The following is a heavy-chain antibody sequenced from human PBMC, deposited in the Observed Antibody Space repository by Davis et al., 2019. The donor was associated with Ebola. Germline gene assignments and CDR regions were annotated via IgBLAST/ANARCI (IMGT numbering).Heavy chain of an antibody. CDR3: ARHGYSYGLDY. CDR1: GGSFSGYY. V-gene: IGHV4-34*01. D-gene: IGHD5-18*01. CDR2: INHSGST. Sequence: SETLSLTCAVYGGSFSGYYWSWIRQPPGKGLGWIGEINHSGSTNYNPSLKSRVTISVDTSKNQFSLKLSSVTAADTAVYYCARHGYSYGLDYWGQGTLVTVSS. J-gene: IGHJ4*02.